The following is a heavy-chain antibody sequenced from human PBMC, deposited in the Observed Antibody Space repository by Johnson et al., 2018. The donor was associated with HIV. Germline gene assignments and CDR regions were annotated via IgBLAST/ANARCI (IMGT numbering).Heavy chain of an antibody. V-gene: IGHV3-23*04. CDR3: ALGGSWYAFDI. CDR2: ITVSGDNT. J-gene: IGHJ3*02. Sequence: VQLVESGGGVVRPGESLRLSCAASGFTFSDCAMSWVRQGPGKGLEWVSAITVSGDNTYYADSVKGRFTISRDNSKNTLYLQMNSLRAEDTAVYYCALGGSWYAFDIWGQGTMVTVSS. D-gene: IGHD2-15*01. CDR1: GFTFSDCA.